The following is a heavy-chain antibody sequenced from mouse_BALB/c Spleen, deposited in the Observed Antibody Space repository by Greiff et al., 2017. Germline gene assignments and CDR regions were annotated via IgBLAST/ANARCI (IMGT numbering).Heavy chain of an antibody. D-gene: IGHD1-1*01. Sequence: QVQLQQPGAELVRPGASVKLSCKASGYTFTSYWINWVKQRPGQGLEWIGNIYPSDSYTNYNQKFKDKATLTVDKSSSTAYMQLSSPTSEDSAVYYCTRGDFYYGSHFAYWGQGTLVTVSA. V-gene: IGHV1-69*02. CDR2: IYPSDSYT. J-gene: IGHJ3*01. CDR3: TRGDFYYGSHFAY. CDR1: GYTFTSYW.